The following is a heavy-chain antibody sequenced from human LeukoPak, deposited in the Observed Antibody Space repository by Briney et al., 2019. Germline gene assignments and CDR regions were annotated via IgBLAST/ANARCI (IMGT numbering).Heavy chain of an antibody. J-gene: IGHJ6*02. V-gene: IGHV3-30*19. CDR3: ARGPFSIQYSYGLKDYYYGMDV. CDR2: ISYDGSNK. Sequence: GGSLRLSCAASGFTFSSYGMHWVRQAPGKGLEWVAVISYDGSNKYYADSVKGRFTISRDNSKNTLYLQMNSLRAEDTAVYYCARGPFSIQYSYGLKDYYYGMDVWGQGTTVTVSS. D-gene: IGHD5-18*01. CDR1: GFTFSSYG.